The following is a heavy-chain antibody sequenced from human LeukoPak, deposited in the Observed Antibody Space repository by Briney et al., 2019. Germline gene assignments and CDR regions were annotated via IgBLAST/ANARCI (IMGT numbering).Heavy chain of an antibody. J-gene: IGHJ6*02. CDR3: TTDPAYYYGSGSSYYYGMDV. Sequence: PGGSLRLSCAASGFTFSNAWMSWVRQAPGKGLEWVGRIKSKTDGGTTDYAAPVKGRFTISRDDSKNTLYLQMNSLKTEDTAVYYCTTDPAYYYGSGSSYYYGMDVWGQGTTVTVSS. D-gene: IGHD3-10*01. CDR1: GFTFSNAW. CDR2: IKSKTDGGTT. V-gene: IGHV3-15*01.